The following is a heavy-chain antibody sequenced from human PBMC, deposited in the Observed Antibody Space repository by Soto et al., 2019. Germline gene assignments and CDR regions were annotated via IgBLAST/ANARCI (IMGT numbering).Heavy chain of an antibody. CDR3: ERVVGALGHGFDP. D-gene: IGHD1-26*01. V-gene: IGHV1-18*01. CDR2: ISAYNDNT. Sequence: QVQLVQSGAEVKKPGASVKVSCKASGYTFTSYGFNWVRQAPGQGLEWMGRISAYNDNTSYAQKLQGRVTMTTDTATSIGSMELRIISFSDKAVYFYERVVGALGHGFDPWGQGTLVIVSS. CDR1: GYTFTSYG. J-gene: IGHJ5*02.